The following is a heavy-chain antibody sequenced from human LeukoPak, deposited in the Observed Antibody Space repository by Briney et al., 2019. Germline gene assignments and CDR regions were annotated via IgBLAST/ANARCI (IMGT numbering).Heavy chain of an antibody. D-gene: IGHD3-3*01. CDR2: IKQDGDEK. V-gene: IGHV3-7*01. Sequence: GGCLRLACTASGFTISSNWISSVRQAPGRVLEWVANIKQDGDEKYDVDSVKGRFTISRDNANNPLYLQMNCLRAEDTAIYFCARGDFGVVTLFDYWGEGTLVTVSS. CDR3: ARGDFGVVTLFDY. J-gene: IGHJ4*02. CDR1: GFTISSNW.